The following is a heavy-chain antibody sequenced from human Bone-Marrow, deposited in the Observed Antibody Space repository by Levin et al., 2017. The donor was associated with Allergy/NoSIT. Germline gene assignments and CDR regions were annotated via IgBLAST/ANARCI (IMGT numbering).Heavy chain of an antibody. CDR3: ARGLEVEEDDGFYYYVDV. CDR1: GAPFTDYY. J-gene: IGHJ6*03. V-gene: IGHV4-34*01. CDR2: ISHRGTT. Sequence: GSLRLSCAVYGAPFTDYYWTWIRQSPGKGLEWIGEISHRGTTNYNPSLKSRVTISVDASKKQFSLMMRSVTAADTAVYYCARGLEVEEDDGFYYYVDVWAKGTPVTVSS. D-gene: IGHD1-1*01.